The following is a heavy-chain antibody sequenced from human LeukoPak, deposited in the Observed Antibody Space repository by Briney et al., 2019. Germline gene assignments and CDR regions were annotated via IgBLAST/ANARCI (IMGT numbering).Heavy chain of an antibody. J-gene: IGHJ4*02. D-gene: IGHD3-22*01. CDR1: GYTFFSYG. Sequence: GASVKVSCKASGYTFFSYGFTWVRQAPGQGLEWMGWISAYNGNTNFAQKFQGRVTMTTDTSTSTAYMELRSLRSDDTAVYYCARDSAYYYDRSGYSPGPDYWGQGTLVTVSS. V-gene: IGHV1-18*01. CDR2: ISAYNGNT. CDR3: ARDSAYYYDRSGYSPGPDY.